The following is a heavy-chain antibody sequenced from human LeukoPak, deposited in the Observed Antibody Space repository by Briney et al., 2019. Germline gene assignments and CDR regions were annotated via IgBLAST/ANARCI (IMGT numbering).Heavy chain of an antibody. J-gene: IGHJ4*02. D-gene: IGHD3-9*01. V-gene: IGHV1-2*02. CDR1: GYTFTGYY. Sequence: ASVKVSCKASGYTFTGYYTHWVRQAPGQGLEWMGWINPNSGGTNYAQKFQGRVTMTRDTSISTAYMELSRLRSDDTAVYYCARTYYDILTGSEAFDYWGQGTLVTVSS. CDR3: ARTYYDILTGSEAFDY. CDR2: INPNSGGT.